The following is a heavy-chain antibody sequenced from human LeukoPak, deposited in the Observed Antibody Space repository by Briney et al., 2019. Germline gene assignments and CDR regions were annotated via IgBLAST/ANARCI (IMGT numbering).Heavy chain of an antibody. CDR1: GFSISSGYY. CDR2: IYHSGST. J-gene: IGHJ5*02. V-gene: IGHV4-38-2*02. CDR3: ARDLVGLRFPLGP. Sequence: SETLSLTCTVSGFSISSGYYWGWIRQPPGKGLEWIGSIYHSGSTYYSPSLKSRVTISVDTSKNQFSLKLSSVTAADTAVYYCARDLVGLRFPLGPWGQGTLVTVSS. D-gene: IGHD3-3*01.